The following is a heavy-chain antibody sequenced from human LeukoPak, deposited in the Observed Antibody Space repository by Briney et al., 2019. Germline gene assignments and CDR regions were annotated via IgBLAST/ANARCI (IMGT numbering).Heavy chain of an antibody. Sequence: PGKSLRLSCAASGFTVSRYWMHWVRQAPGKGLVWVARINVEGNYIDYAESVKGRFTISRDSAKNTLYLQMNSVRAEDTAVYSRARDLTGPYDQWGQGTLVTVSS. CDR3: ARDLTGPYDQ. J-gene: IGHJ4*02. CDR2: INVEGNYI. D-gene: IGHD3-22*01. V-gene: IGHV3-74*01. CDR1: GFTVSRYW.